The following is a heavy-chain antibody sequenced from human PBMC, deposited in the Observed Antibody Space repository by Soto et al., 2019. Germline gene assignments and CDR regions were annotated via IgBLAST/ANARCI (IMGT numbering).Heavy chain of an antibody. D-gene: IGHD2-2*01. CDR3: ARDNGYQALDY. J-gene: IGHJ4*02. CDR1: GFTFSSYA. V-gene: IGHV3-30-3*01. CDR2: ISYDGSNK. Sequence: PGGSLRLSCAASGFTFSSYAMHWVRQAPGKGLEWVAVISYDGSNKYYADSVKGRFTISRDNSKNTLYLQMNSLRAEDTAVYYCARDNGYQALDYWGQGTLVTVSS.